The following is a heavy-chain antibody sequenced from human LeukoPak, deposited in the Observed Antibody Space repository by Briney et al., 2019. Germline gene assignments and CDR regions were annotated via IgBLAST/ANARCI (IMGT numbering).Heavy chain of an antibody. D-gene: IGHD6-13*01. CDR3: ATIAAASTEVY. J-gene: IGHJ4*02. CDR2: ISYDGSNK. CDR1: GFTFSSYG. V-gene: IGHV3-30*03. Sequence: GGSLRLSCAASGFTFSSYGMHWVRQAPGKGLGWVAVISYDGSNKYYADSVKGRFTISRDNSKNTLYLQMNSLRAEDTAVYYCATIAAASTEVYWGQGTLVTVSS.